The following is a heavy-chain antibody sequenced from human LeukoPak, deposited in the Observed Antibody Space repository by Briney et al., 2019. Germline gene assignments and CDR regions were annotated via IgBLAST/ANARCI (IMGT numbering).Heavy chain of an antibody. Sequence: ASVNVSCKASGYTFTGYYMHWVRQAPGQGHEWMGWINPNSGGTNYAQKFQGWVTMTRDTSISTAYMELSRLRSDDTAVYYCARDTAVITAMGPMYYFDYWGQGTLVTVSS. J-gene: IGHJ4*02. CDR2: INPNSGGT. V-gene: IGHV1-2*04. CDR1: GYTFTGYY. CDR3: ARDTAVITAMGPMYYFDY. D-gene: IGHD5-18*01.